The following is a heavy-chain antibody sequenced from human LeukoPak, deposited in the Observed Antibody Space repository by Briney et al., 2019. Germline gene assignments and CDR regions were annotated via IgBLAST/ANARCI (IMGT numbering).Heavy chain of an antibody. CDR2: ISYDGSNK. Sequence: GGSLRLSCAASGFTFSSYGMHWVRQAPGKGLEWVAVISYDGSNKYYADSVKGRFTISRDNSKNTLYLQMNSLRAEDTAVYYCAKDFRFAETQVGWGQGTLVTVSS. J-gene: IGHJ4*02. D-gene: IGHD3-10*01. CDR3: AKDFRFAETQVG. V-gene: IGHV3-30*18. CDR1: GFTFSSYG.